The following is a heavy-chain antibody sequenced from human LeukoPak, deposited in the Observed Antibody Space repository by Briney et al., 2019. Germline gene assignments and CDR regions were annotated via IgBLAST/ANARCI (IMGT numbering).Heavy chain of an antibody. J-gene: IGHJ6*02. CDR1: GFSFSDYW. D-gene: IGHD3-9*01. CDR3: ARHDWYFDWLPHYYYGMDV. Sequence: PGGSLRLSCAASGFSFSDYWMSWVRQAPGKGLEWVANIKQDGAEKNYLDSVKGRFTIFRDNAKNSLYLQLNSLRSEDTAVYYCARHDWYFDWLPHYYYGMDVWGQGTTVTVSS. V-gene: IGHV3-7*03. CDR2: IKQDGAEK.